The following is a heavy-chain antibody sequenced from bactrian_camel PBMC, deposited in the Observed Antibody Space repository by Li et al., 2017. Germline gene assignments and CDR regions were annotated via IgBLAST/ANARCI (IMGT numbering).Heavy chain of an antibody. V-gene: IGHV3S40*01. CDR3: VRGWDDGSWSFKY. J-gene: IGHJ4*01. Sequence: VQLVESGGGLVQPGGSLRLSCAASGFTFSSYYMSWVRQAPGKGLEWVSGINSGGGSTYYADSVKGRFTISRDNAKNALYLQLDKLTTEDTAVYYCVRGWDDGSWSFKYWGQGTQVTVS. CDR2: INSGGGST. CDR1: GFTFSSYY. D-gene: IGHD2*01.